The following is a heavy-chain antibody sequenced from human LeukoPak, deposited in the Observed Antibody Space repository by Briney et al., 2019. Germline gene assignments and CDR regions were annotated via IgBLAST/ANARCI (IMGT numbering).Heavy chain of an antibody. CDR1: GFTFSSYA. V-gene: IGHV3-30-3*01. CDR3: VTSAQH. J-gene: IGHJ1*01. D-gene: IGHD4-11*01. CDR2: ISYDGSNK. Sequence: GGSLRLSCAASGFTFSSYAMHWVRQAPGKGLEWVAVISYDGSNKYYADSVKGRFTISRDNSKNTLYLQMNGLRAEDTAVYYCVTSAQHWGQGTLVTVSS.